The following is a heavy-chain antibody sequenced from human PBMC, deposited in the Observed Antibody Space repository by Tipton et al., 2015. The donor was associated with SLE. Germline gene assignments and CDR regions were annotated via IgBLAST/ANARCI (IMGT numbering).Heavy chain of an antibody. J-gene: IGHJ4*02. Sequence: SLRLSCAASGFTFSSYGMHWVRQAPGKGLEWVAVIWYDGSNKYYVDSVKGRFTISRDNSKNTLYLQMNSLRAEDTAVYYCAREGGSSGSYYLVDYWGQGTLVTVSS. CDR3: AREGGSSGSYYLVDY. V-gene: IGHV3-33*01. CDR2: IWYDGSNK. D-gene: IGHD1-26*01. CDR1: GFTFSSYG.